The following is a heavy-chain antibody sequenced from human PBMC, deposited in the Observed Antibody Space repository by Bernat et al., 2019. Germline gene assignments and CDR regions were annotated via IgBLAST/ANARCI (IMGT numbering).Heavy chain of an antibody. Sequence: EVQLVESGGGLVQPGGSLRLSCAASGFTFSTYWMHWVRQAPGKGLVWVSRINSDASITSYADSVKGRFTISRDNAKNTLYLQMNSLSADDTAIYYCSTYGNGEFDYWGQGTLVTVSS. CDR1: GFTFSTYW. CDR3: STYGNGEFDY. D-gene: IGHD4-17*01. CDR2: INSDASIT. J-gene: IGHJ4*02. V-gene: IGHV3-74*01.